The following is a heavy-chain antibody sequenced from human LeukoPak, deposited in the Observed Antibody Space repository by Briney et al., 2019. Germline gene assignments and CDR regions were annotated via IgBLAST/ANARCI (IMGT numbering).Heavy chain of an antibody. J-gene: IGHJ4*02. CDR3: ARLDTAMGSDY. CDR2: IYYSGST. V-gene: IGHV4-59*05. Sequence: PSETLSLTCTVSGGSISSYYWSWIRQPPGKGLEWIGSIYYSGSTYYNPSLKSRVTISVDTSKNQFSLKLSSVTAADTAVYYCARLDTAMGSDYWGQGTLVTVSS. D-gene: IGHD5-18*01. CDR1: GGSISSYY.